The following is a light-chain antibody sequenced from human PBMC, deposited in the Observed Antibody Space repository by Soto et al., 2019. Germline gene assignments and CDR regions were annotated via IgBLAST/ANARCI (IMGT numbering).Light chain of an antibody. CDR3: QQYRSSLPIT. CDR1: QTVNNNY. V-gene: IGKV3-20*01. Sequence: EIVLTQSPGTLSLSPGERATLSCRASQTVNNNYLAWYQQRPGQAPRLLIYGASTRATGIPDRFSGSGSGTDFALIISRLEPEDFAVYYCQQYRSSLPITFGPGTKVDFK. CDR2: GAS. J-gene: IGKJ3*01.